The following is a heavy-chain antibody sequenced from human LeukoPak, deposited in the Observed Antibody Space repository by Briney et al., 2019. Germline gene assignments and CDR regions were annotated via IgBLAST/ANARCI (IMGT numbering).Heavy chain of an antibody. CDR2: ISYDGSNK. D-gene: IGHD6-19*01. CDR1: GFTFSSYA. CDR3: AKAFSGWYLGVYYYYGMDV. Sequence: PGGSLRLSCAASGFTFSSYAMHWVRQAPGKGLEWVAVISYDGSNKYYADSVKGRFTISRDNSKNSLYLQMNSLRAEDTALYYCAKAFSGWYLGVYYYYGMDVWGQGTTVTVSS. J-gene: IGHJ6*02. V-gene: IGHV3-30*01.